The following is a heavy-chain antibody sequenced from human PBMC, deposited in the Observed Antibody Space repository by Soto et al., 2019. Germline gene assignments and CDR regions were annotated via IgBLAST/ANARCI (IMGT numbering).Heavy chain of an antibody. CDR2: IKQDGSEK. CDR3: ARDRYSGRSYTFDY. D-gene: IGHD1-26*01. J-gene: IGHJ4*02. V-gene: IGHV3-7*01. CDR1: GFTFSSYW. Sequence: GGSLRLSCAASGFTFSSYWMSWVRQAPGKGLEWVANIKQDGSEKYYVDSVKGRFTISRDNAKNSLYLQMNSLRAEDTAVYYCARDRYSGRSYTFDYWGQGNLVTVSS.